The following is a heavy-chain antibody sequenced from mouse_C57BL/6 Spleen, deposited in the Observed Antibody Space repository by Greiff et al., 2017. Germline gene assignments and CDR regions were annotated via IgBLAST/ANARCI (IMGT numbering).Heavy chain of an antibody. J-gene: IGHJ2*01. CDR3: ARYYYGSSLPYFDY. CDR2: INPYNGDT. CDR1: GYSFTGYF. Sequence: VQLQQSGPELVKPGDSVKISCKASGYSFTGYFMNWVMQSHGKSLEWIGRINPYNGDTFYNQKFKGKATLTVDKSSSTAHMELRSLTSEDSAVYYCARYYYGSSLPYFDYWGQGTTLTVSS. D-gene: IGHD1-1*01. V-gene: IGHV1-20*01.